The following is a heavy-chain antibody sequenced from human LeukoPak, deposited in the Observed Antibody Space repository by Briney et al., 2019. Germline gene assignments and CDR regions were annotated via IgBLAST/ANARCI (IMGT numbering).Heavy chain of an antibody. J-gene: IGHJ5*02. CDR1: GFTFISYA. CDR2: ISGSGGST. Sequence: PGGSLRLSCAASGFTFISYAMGWVRQAPGKGLEWVSAISGSGGSTYYADSVKGRFTISRDNSKNTLYLQMNSLRAEDTAVYYCAKTVAARPNWFDPWGQGALVTVSS. D-gene: IGHD6-6*01. V-gene: IGHV3-23*01. CDR3: AKTVAARPNWFDP.